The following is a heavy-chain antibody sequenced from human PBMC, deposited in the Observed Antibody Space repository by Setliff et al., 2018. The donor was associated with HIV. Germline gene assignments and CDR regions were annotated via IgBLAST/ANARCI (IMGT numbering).Heavy chain of an antibody. CDR1: GVPFSDYY. J-gene: IGHJ5*02. D-gene: IGHD3-22*01. CDR3: ASRVYYYDESRTLREEGFVP. V-gene: IGHV4-34*01. CDR2: VNHNGNI. Sequence: PSETLSLTCGLNGVPFSDYYWNWIRQSPGKGLEWIVEVNHNGNINYNPSLQSRVTVSVDTSKNQFSLKLNSVTAADTAVYYCASRVYYYDESRTLREEGFVPWGQGTLVTVSS.